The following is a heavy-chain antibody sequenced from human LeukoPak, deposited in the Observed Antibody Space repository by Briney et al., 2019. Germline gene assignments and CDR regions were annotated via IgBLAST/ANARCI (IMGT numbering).Heavy chain of an antibody. CDR1: GFPFSSYA. Sequence: GGSLRLSCSASGFPFSSYAMHWVRQAPGKGLEYVSAISDSGGSTYYADSVKGRFTISRDNAKNSLYLQMNSLRAEDTAVYYCARSTYGDYGFDYWGQGTLVTVSS. CDR2: ISDSGGST. D-gene: IGHD4-17*01. V-gene: IGHV3-64*04. J-gene: IGHJ4*02. CDR3: ARSTYGDYGFDY.